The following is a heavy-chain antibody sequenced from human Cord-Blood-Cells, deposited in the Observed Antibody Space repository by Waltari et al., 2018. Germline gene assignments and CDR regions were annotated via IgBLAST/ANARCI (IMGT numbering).Heavy chain of an antibody. CDR3: ARDQEVLFDY. V-gene: IGHV1-2*02. Sequence: QVQLVQPGAEVKKPGASGKVSCKASGYTFTGYYMHWVRQAPGQGLEWMGWINPNSGGRNYAQRFQGRITMTRDTSISTAYMELSRLRSDDTAVYYCARDQEVLFDYWGQGTLVSVSS. CDR1: GYTFTGYY. CDR2: INPNSGGR. J-gene: IGHJ4*02.